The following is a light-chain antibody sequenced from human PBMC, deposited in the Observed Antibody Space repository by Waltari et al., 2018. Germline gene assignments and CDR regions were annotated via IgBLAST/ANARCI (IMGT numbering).Light chain of an antibody. CDR3: ATWDDGLRGWV. CDR2: SNN. CDR1: TSNIGSNT. Sequence: QSVLTQSPSASETPGQMVTISCSGGTSNIGSNTVHRYQQFPGTAPKLLIYSNNQRPSGVPDRFSGSKSGTSASLAITGLQSEDEADYYCATWDDGLRGWVFGGGTKLSVL. V-gene: IGLV1-44*01. J-gene: IGLJ3*02.